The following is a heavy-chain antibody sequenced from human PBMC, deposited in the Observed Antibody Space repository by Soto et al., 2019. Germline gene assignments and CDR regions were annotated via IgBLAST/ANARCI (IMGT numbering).Heavy chain of an antibody. J-gene: IGHJ6*03. CDR3: AKDSPYDYYYLDG. Sequence: GGSLRLSCAASGFTFSSYGMHWVRQAPGKGLEWVAVIWYDGSNKYYADSVKGRFTISRDNSKNTLYLQMNSLRAEDTAVYCWAKDSPYDYYYLDGWGKGTTVTVAS. V-gene: IGHV3-33*06. CDR2: IWYDGSNK. CDR1: GFTFSSYG.